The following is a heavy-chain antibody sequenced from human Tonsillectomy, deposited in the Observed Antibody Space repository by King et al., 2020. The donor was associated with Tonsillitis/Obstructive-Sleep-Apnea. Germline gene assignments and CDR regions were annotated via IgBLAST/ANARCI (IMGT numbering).Heavy chain of an antibody. CDR2: ISYDGSDK. CDR1: GFTFSNYV. V-gene: IGHV3-30*18. D-gene: IGHD6-19*01. Sequence: VQLVESGGGVVQPGRSLRLSCAASGFTFSNYVMHWVRQAPGKGLEWVALISYDGSDKYYAESVKGRFTISRDNSKNTLYLQMNRLRAEDTAVYYCAKDVISDWYGTHYYYGMDVWGQGTRVTVSS. J-gene: IGHJ6*02. CDR3: AKDVISDWYGTHYYYGMDV.